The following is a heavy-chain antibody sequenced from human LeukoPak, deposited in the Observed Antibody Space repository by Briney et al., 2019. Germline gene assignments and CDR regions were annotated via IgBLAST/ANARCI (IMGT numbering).Heavy chain of an antibody. CDR1: GYTFTSYY. J-gene: IGHJ6*04. V-gene: IGHV1-46*01. D-gene: IGHD2-8*01. Sequence: ASVKVSCKASGYTFTSYYMHWVRQAPGQGLEWMGVIDPSAGSTTYAQKFQGRVTMTRDTATSTVYMELSSLRPEDTAVYYCARAHYASSNIKVPFDVWGKGTTVTVSS. CDR3: ARAHYASSNIKVPFDV. CDR2: IDPSAGST.